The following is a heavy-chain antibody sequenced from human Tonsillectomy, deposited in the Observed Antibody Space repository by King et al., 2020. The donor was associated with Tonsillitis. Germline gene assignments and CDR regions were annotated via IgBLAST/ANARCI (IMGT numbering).Heavy chain of an antibody. Sequence: VQLVESGAEVKKPGASVKVSCRASGYIFTDYYMHWVRQAPGQXLEWMGWINPNSGGTNYAQTFXGRVTMXRDTSISTAYMELSRXRSDDTAVYYCARERLKAPGTIYYHYGMDVWGQGXTXTVS. J-gene: IGHJ6*02. CDR1: GYIFTDYY. CDR3: ARERLKAPGTIYYHYGMDV. V-gene: IGHV1-2*02. D-gene: IGHD6-13*01. CDR2: INPNSGGT.